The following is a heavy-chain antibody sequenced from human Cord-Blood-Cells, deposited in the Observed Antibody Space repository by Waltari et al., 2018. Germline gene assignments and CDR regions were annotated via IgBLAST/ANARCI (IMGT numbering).Heavy chain of an antibody. CDR2: IWYDGSNK. CDR1: GFTFSSYC. Sequence: QVQLVESGGGVVQPGRSLRLPCAASGFTFSSYCLHWVRQAPGKGPEWVAVIWYDGSNKYYADSVKGRFTISRDNSKNTLYLQMNSLRAEDTAVYYCARDRSILEWLFDYWGQGTLVTVSS. CDR3: ARDRSILEWLFDY. J-gene: IGHJ4*02. V-gene: IGHV3-33*01. D-gene: IGHD3-3*01.